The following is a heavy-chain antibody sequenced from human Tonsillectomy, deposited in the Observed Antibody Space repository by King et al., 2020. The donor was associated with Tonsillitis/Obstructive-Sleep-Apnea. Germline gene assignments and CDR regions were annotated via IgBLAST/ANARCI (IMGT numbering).Heavy chain of an antibody. D-gene: IGHD5-12*01. Sequence: VQLVQSGTEVKNPGASVKLSCKASGYTFTNYAIHLVRQAPGQRLEWMGWVNTGNGNTKYSQNFQGRVTITRDTSATTAYMELSSLRSEDTAVYYCARDPNSGFLNYWGQGTLVTVSS. V-gene: IGHV1-3*04. J-gene: IGHJ4*02. CDR1: GYTFTNYA. CDR3: ARDPNSGFLNY. CDR2: VNTGNGNT.